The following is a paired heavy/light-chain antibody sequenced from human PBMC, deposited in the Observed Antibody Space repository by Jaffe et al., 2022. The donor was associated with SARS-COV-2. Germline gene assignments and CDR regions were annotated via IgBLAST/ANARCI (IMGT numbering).Light chain of an antibody. CDR1: SSDVGGYNY. CDR2: DVS. V-gene: IGLV2-14*01. Sequence: QSALTQPASVSGSPGQSITISCTGTSSDVGGYNYVSWYQQHPGKAPKLMLYDVSNRPSGVPDRFSGSKSGYTASLTISGLQAEDEADYYCSSSTSSSTYVFGTGTKVTVL. J-gene: IGLJ1*01. CDR3: SSSTSSSTYV.
Heavy chain of an antibody. Sequence: QVQLVESGGGVVQPGRSLRLSCAASGFTFSSYAMHWVRQAPGKGLEWVAVISYDGSNKYYADSVKGRFTISRDNSKNTLYLQMNSLRAEDTAVYYCAREPRSGWPHDAFDIWGQGTMVTVSS. CDR3: AREPRSGWPHDAFDI. D-gene: IGHD6-19*01. V-gene: IGHV3-30-3*01. J-gene: IGHJ3*02. CDR2: ISYDGSNK. CDR1: GFTFSSYA.